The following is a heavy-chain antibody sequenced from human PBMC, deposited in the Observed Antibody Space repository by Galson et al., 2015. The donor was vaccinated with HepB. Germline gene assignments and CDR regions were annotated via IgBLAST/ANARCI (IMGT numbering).Heavy chain of an antibody. CDR1: GFTFSGSA. V-gene: IGHV3-73*01. CDR2: IRSKANSYAT. CDR3: TRRGDSGWYGKEDY. Sequence: LRLSCAASGFTFSGSAIHWVRQASGKGLEWIGRIRSKANSYATGYAASVKGRFTISRDDSKNTAYLQMNSLKTEDTAVYYCTRRGDSGWYGKEDYWGQGTLVTGPS. J-gene: IGHJ4*02. D-gene: IGHD6-19*01.